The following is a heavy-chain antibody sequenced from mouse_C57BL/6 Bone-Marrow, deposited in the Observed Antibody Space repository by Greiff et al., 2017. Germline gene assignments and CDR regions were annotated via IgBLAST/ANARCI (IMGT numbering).Heavy chain of an antibody. CDR3: ARWGDGYHWYFDV. V-gene: IGHV1-54*01. CDR2: INPGSGGT. Sequence: QVQLQQSGAELVRPGTSVQVSCKASGYAFTNYLIEWVKQRPGQGLEWIGVINPGSGGTNYNEKFKGKATLTADKSSSTAYMQLSSLTSEDSAVYFCARWGDGYHWYFDVWGTGTTVTVSS. J-gene: IGHJ1*03. CDR1: GYAFTNYL. D-gene: IGHD2-3*01.